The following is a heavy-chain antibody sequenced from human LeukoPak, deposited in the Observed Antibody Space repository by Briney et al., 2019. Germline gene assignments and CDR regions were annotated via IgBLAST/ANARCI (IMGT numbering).Heavy chain of an antibody. CDR1: GFTFEDYG. CDR3: AKDSSVFHYDSRNFDY. D-gene: IGHD3-22*01. CDR2: INWNGIIK. V-gene: IGHV3-20*04. Sequence: GGSLRLSCAVSGFTFEDYGMSWVRQGPGKGLEWVAGINWNGIIKRYGDSVRGRFTISRDNSKNTLYLQMNSLRAEDTAVFYCAKDSSVFHYDSRNFDYWGQGTLVTVSS. J-gene: IGHJ4*02.